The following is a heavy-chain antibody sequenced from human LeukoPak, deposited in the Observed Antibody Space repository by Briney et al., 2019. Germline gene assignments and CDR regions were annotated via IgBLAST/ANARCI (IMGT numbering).Heavy chain of an antibody. J-gene: IGHJ4*02. D-gene: IGHD3-16*01. Sequence: GGSLRLSCAASGFTFSSYAMSWVRQAPGKGLEWVSAISGSGGSTYYADSVKGRFTISRDNSKNSVSLQMNSLRAEDTAVYYCARDYTSYDYWGQGTLVTVSS. V-gene: IGHV3-23*01. CDR2: ISGSGGST. CDR3: ARDYTSYDY. CDR1: GFTFSSYA.